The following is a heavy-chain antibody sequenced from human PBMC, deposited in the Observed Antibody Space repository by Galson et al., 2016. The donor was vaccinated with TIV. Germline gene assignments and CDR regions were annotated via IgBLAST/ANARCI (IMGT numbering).Heavy chain of an antibody. V-gene: IGHV3-30*01. CDR1: GFTFGNFA. D-gene: IGHD2-21*01. J-gene: IGHJ4*02. Sequence: SLSLFCGASGFTFGNFAMRWGGHTSVKALFFWAVIAYDGRIEDYADSVKGRFTISRDDSRNTLYLQMNSLRTEDTAIYYCARDAVIGTPDYFDYPATGTLVTLSS. CDR2: IAYDGRIE. CDR3: ARDAVIGTPDYFDY.